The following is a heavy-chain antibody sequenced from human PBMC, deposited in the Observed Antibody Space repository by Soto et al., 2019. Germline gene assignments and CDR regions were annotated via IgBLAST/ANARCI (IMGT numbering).Heavy chain of an antibody. D-gene: IGHD3-10*01. Sequence: GSLRVSCAACGFTFSRFELHWVRQAPGKGLEWISYISSSGSTAYYASSVEGRFTISRDNANNSVYLQMDSLRAEDTALYYCTRAAWFPYLSFYWGQGALVTVSS. CDR3: TRAAWFPYLSFY. J-gene: IGHJ4*02. CDR1: GFTFSRFE. V-gene: IGHV3-48*03. CDR2: ISSSGSTA.